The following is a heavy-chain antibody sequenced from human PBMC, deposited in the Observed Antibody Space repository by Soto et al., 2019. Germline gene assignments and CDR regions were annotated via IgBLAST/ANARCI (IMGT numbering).Heavy chain of an antibody. J-gene: IGHJ5*02. CDR2: VIPILGMA. CDR3: ARGGAVVVPGAVDRHNWFDP. V-gene: IGHV1-69*04. Sequence: SVKVSCKASGGTFSSYSFSWVRQAPGQGLEWMGRVIPILGMANYAQKFQGRVTITADKSTSTVYMEMSSLRSEDTAVYYCARGGAVVVPGAVDRHNWFDPWGQGTLVTSPQ. CDR1: GGTFSSYS. D-gene: IGHD2-2*01.